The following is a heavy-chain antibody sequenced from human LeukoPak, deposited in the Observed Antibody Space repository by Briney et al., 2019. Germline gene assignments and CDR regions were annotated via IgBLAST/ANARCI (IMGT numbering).Heavy chain of an antibody. D-gene: IGHD5-18*01. CDR3: ARVAYGYSYGYEP. CDR1: GGSFSGYY. Sequence: SETLSLTCAVYGGSFSGYYWSWIRQPPGRGLEWIGEINHSGSTNYNPSLKSRVTISVDTSKNQFSLKLSSVTAADTAVYYCARVAYGYSYGYEPWGQGTLVTVSS. CDR2: INHSGST. V-gene: IGHV4-34*01. J-gene: IGHJ5*02.